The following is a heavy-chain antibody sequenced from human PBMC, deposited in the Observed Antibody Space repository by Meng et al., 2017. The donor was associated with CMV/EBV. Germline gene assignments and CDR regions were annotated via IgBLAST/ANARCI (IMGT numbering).Heavy chain of an antibody. CDR2: TYTSGST. CDR3: AREIVVVPAAIDNWFDP. Sequence: QVQLQESGPGLVKPSETLSLTCTVSGGSISSYYWSWIRQPAGKGLEWIGRTYTSGSTNYNPSLKSRVTMSVDTSKNQFSLKLSSVTAADTAVYYCAREIVVVPAAIDNWFDPWGQGTLVTVSS. CDR1: GGSISSYY. V-gene: IGHV4-4*07. D-gene: IGHD2-2*02. J-gene: IGHJ5*02.